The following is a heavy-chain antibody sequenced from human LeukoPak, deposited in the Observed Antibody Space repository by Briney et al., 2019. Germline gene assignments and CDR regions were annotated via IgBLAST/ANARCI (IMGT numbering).Heavy chain of an antibody. D-gene: IGHD5-24*01. Sequence: PGGSLRLSCAASGFTVSSNYMSWVRQAPGKGLEDVSVIYSGGSTYYADSVKGRFTISRDNSKNTLYLQMNSLRAEDTAVYYCARPSEMATIRDYWGQGTLVTVSS. CDR3: ARPSEMATIRDY. J-gene: IGHJ4*02. V-gene: IGHV3-53*01. CDR2: IYSGGST. CDR1: GFTVSSNY.